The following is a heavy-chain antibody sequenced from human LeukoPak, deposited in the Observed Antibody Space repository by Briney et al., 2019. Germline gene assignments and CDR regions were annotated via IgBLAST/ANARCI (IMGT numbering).Heavy chain of an antibody. CDR1: GYTFTSYD. J-gene: IGHJ4*02. D-gene: IGHD2-2*01. Sequence: ASVKVSCKASGYTFTSYDINWVRQATGQGLEWMGWMNPNSGNTGYAQKFQGRVTMTRDTSISTGYMELSRLRSDDTAVYYCARDCSSTTCYLNWGQGTLVTVSS. CDR3: ARDCSSTTCYLN. CDR2: MNPNSGNT. V-gene: IGHV1-8*02.